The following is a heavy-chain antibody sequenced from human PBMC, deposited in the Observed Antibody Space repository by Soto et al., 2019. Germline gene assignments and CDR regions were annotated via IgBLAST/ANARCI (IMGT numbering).Heavy chain of an antibody. CDR3: AREYSNSPEAFDY. D-gene: IGHD4-4*01. J-gene: IGHJ4*02. CDR2: IYNTGRT. V-gene: IGHV4-61*01. Sequence: TLSLTCTVSGGSVNSDYYYWSWIRQPPGKGLEWIGYIYNTGRTNYNPSLESRVTISLDTSRNQFSLKLSSVTAADTAVFYCAREYSNSPEAFDYWGQGALVTVSS. CDR1: GGSVNSDYYY.